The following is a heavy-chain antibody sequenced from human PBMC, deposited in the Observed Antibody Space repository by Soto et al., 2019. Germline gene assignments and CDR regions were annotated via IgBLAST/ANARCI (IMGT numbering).Heavy chain of an antibody. CDR2: VYYSENT. CDR1: GPSINSSTYY. Sequence: PSETLSLTCTVSGPSINSSTYYWGWIRQPPGKGLEWIGSVYYSENTYYNPSLKSRVTISVDTSKNLFSLKLTSVTAADTAVYYCARVWGGAFDIWGQGTMVTVSS. CDR3: ARVWGGAFDI. V-gene: IGHV4-39*02. J-gene: IGHJ3*02. D-gene: IGHD3-10*01.